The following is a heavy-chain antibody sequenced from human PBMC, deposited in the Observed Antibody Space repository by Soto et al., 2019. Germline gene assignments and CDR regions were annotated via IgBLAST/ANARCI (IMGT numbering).Heavy chain of an antibody. V-gene: IGHV1-3*01. CDR1: GYTFTSYA. CDR2: INAGNGNT. CDR3: ARGLLYCSGGSCYSGSDYYYYGMDV. D-gene: IGHD2-15*01. Sequence: WASVKVSCKASGYTFTSYAMHWVRQAPGQRLEWMGWINAGNGNTKYSQKFQGRVTITRDTSASTAYMELSSLRSEDTAVYYCARGLLYCSGGSCYSGSDYYYYGMDVWGQGTTVTVSS. J-gene: IGHJ6*02.